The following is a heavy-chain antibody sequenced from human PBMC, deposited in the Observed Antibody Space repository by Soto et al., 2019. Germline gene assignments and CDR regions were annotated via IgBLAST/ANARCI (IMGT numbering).Heavy chain of an antibody. Sequence: GGSLRLSCAASGFIFSNYAMHWVRQAPGKGLEWVAVISSDDGSNKYYADSVKGRFTISRDNSKNTVYLQMDSLRADDTAVYYCSRVYYDFWSAPKNALDVWGQGTTVTVSS. CDR1: GFIFSNYA. J-gene: IGHJ6*02. CDR3: SRVYYDFWSAPKNALDV. D-gene: IGHD3-3*01. CDR2: ISSDDGSNK. V-gene: IGHV3-30-3*01.